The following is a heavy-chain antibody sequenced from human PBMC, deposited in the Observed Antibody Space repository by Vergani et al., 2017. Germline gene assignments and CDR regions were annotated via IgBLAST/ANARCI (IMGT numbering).Heavy chain of an antibody. V-gene: IGHV1-69*01. J-gene: IGHJ4*02. CDR3: ARDRAGYCSGGSCYSGFDY. D-gene: IGHD2-15*01. Sequence: QVQLVQSGAEVKKPGSSVKVSCKASGGTFSSYAISWVRQAPGQGLEWMGGIIPIFGTANYAQKFQGRVTITADESTSTAYMELSSLRSEDTAVYYCARDRAGYCSGGSCYSGFDYWGQGTLVTVSS. CDR1: GGTFSSYA. CDR2: IIPIFGTA.